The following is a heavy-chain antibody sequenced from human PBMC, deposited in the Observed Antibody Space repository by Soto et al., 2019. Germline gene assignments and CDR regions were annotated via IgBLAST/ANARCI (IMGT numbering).Heavy chain of an antibody. J-gene: IGHJ6*02. CDR1: GGTFSSYA. D-gene: IGHD2-2*01. CDR3: ARSQGSSTSLEIYYYYYYGMDV. V-gene: IGHV1-69*01. Sequence: QVQLVQSGAEVKKPGSSLKVSCKASGGTFSSYAISWVRQAPGHGLEWMGGIIPISETTNYAQKFQGRVTITADESKSTAYMELSSLRSEDTAVYYCARSQGSSTSLEIYYYYYYGMDVWGQGTTVTVSS. CDR2: IIPISETT.